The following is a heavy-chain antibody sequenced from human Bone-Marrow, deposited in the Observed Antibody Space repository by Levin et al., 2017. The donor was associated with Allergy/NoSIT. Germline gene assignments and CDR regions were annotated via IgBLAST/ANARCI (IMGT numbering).Heavy chain of an antibody. J-gene: IGHJ4*02. V-gene: IGHV3-66*01. CDR3: ARVDYSDYKYYSDY. CDR2: LYSGGRT. CDR1: GFTVSSTE. Sequence: GGSLRLSCEVSGFTVSSTELHWIRQGPGKGLEWVSVLYSGGRTYYADSVKGRFAISRDNSNNTLYLQMNSLRADDTAVYYCARVDYSDYKYYSDYWGQGTLVTVSS. D-gene: IGHD4-11*01.